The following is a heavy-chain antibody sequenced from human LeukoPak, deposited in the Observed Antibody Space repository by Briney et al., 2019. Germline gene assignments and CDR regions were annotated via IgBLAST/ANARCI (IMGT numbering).Heavy chain of an antibody. D-gene: IGHD3-10*01. Sequence: PSETLSLTCAVSGGSISSSNWWSWVRQPPGKGLEWIGEIYHSGSTNYNPSLKSRVTISVDKSKNQFSLKLSSVTAADTAVYYCASSMVRGVIRRDWFDPWGQGTLVTVSS. CDR3: ASSMVRGVIRRDWFDP. J-gene: IGHJ5*02. CDR2: IYHSGST. CDR1: GGSISSSNW. V-gene: IGHV4-4*02.